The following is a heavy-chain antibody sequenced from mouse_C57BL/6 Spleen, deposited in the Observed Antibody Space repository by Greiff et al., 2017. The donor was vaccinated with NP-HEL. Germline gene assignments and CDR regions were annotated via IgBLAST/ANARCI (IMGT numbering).Heavy chain of an antibody. CDR1: GYTFTSYD. V-gene: IGHV1-85*01. CDR3: ARYDYDGAMDY. CDR2: IYPRDGST. Sequence: VHLVESGPELVKPGASVKLSCKASGYTFTSYDINWVKQRPGQGLEWIGWIYPRDGSTKYNEKFKGKATLTVDTSSSTAYMELHSLTSEDSAVYFCARYDYDGAMDYWGQGTSVTVSS. D-gene: IGHD2-4*01. J-gene: IGHJ4*01.